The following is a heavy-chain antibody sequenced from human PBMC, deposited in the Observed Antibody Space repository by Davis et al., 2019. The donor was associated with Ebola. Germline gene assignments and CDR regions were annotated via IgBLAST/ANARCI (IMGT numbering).Heavy chain of an antibody. Sequence: GESLKISCAASGFTFSSYWMTWVRQAPGKGLEWVANIEEDGSEKYYVDSVKGRFTISRDNAKNSLYLQMNSLRAEDTAVYYCANGAGSSSSLFYNYNMDVWGKGTTVTVSS. J-gene: IGHJ6*03. CDR3: ANGAGSSSSLFYNYNMDV. V-gene: IGHV3-7*03. CDR1: GFTFSSYW. CDR2: IEEDGSEK. D-gene: IGHD6-6*01.